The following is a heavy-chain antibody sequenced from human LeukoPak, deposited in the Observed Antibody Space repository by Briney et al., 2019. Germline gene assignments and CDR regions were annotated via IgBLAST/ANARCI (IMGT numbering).Heavy chain of an antibody. CDR3: AKGSNIVVVPDYFDY. Sequence: PGGSLRLSCAASGFTFDDYAMHWVRQAPGKGLEWVSGISWNSGSIGYADSVKGRFTIPRDNAKNSLYLQMNSLRAEDMALYYCAKGSNIVVVPDYFDYWGQGTLVTVSS. CDR2: ISWNSGSI. D-gene: IGHD2-2*01. J-gene: IGHJ4*02. V-gene: IGHV3-9*03. CDR1: GFTFDDYA.